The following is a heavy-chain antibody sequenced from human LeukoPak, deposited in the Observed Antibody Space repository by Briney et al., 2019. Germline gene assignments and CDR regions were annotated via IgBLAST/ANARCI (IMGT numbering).Heavy chain of an antibody. CDR1: GFTFSSYS. CDR2: ISSSSSYI. D-gene: IGHD6-13*01. CDR3: ASRPPYSSSWYDLDY. V-gene: IGHV3-21*01. Sequence: GGSLRLSCAASGFTFSSYSMNWVRQAPGKGLEWVSSISSSSSYIYYADSVKGRFTISKDNAKNSLYLQMNSLRAEDTAVYYCASRPPYSSSWYDLDYWGQGALVTVSS. J-gene: IGHJ4*02.